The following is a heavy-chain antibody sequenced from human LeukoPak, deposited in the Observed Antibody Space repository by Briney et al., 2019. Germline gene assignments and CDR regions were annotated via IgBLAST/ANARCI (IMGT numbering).Heavy chain of an antibody. CDR2: ISGSGGST. CDR1: GFTFSSYG. Sequence: PGGSLRLSCAASGFTFSSYGMSWVRQAPGKGLEWVSAISGSGGSTYYADSVKGRFTISRDNSKNTLYLQMNSLRAEDTAVYYCATIWFGELFYYYYYMDVWGKGTTVTISS. CDR3: ATIWFGELFYYYYYMDV. J-gene: IGHJ6*03. V-gene: IGHV3-23*01. D-gene: IGHD3-10*01.